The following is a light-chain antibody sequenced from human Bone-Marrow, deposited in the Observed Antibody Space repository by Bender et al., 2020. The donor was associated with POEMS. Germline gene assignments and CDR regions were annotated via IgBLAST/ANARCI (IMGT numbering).Light chain of an antibody. CDR1: SSDVGGYNY. V-gene: IGLV2-8*01. CDR3: ATWDDSLNGWV. J-gene: IGLJ3*02. Sequence: QSVLTQPPSASGSPGQSVTISCTGTSSDVGGYNYVSWYQQHPGKAPKLMIYEVSKRPSGVPDRFSGSNSGTSASLAISGLQSEDEADFYCATWDDSLNGWVFGGGTKLTVL. CDR2: EVS.